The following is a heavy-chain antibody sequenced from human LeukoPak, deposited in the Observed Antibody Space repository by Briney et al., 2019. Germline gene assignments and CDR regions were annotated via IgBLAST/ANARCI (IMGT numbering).Heavy chain of an antibody. CDR1: GVSMTNYF. CDR3: ARHPGGNPAHRFDC. V-gene: IGHV4-59*08. J-gene: IGHJ4*02. Sequence: PSETLSLTCTVSGVSMTNYFWSWIRQSPGKRLEWIGYVHVSGSTNYNPSLRSRVTISIDTSKNQFSLKVTSVTAADMAVYFCARHPGGNPAHRFDCWGQGMLVTVSS. CDR2: VHVSGST. D-gene: IGHD4-23*01.